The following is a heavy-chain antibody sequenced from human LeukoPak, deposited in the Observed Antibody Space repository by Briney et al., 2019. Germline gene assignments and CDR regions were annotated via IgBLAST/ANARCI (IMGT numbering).Heavy chain of an antibody. V-gene: IGHV3-7*01. CDR1: GFTFSVFW. CDR3: ARYHGGYFAY. J-gene: IGHJ4*02. D-gene: IGHD2-15*01. CDR2: IKQDGSEK. Sequence: GGSLRLSXAASGFTFSVFWMSWVCQAPGKGLEWVANIKQDGSEKYYVDSVKGRFTISRDNDNNSMYLQINSLRAEDTAVYYCARYHGGYFAYWGQGTLVTVSS.